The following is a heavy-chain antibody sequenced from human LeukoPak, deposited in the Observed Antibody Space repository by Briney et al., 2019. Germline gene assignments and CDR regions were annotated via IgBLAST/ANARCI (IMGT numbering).Heavy chain of an antibody. CDR1: GYTLTELS. J-gene: IGHJ5*02. CDR2: FDPEDGET. V-gene: IGHV1-24*01. Sequence: ASVKVSCKVSGYTLTELSMHWVRQAPGKGLEWMGGFDPEDGETIYAQKFQGRVTMTEDTSTDRAYMELSSLRSEDTAVYYCATDRGYSYGSNWFDPWGQGTLVTVSS. CDR3: ATDRGYSYGSNWFDP. D-gene: IGHD5-18*01.